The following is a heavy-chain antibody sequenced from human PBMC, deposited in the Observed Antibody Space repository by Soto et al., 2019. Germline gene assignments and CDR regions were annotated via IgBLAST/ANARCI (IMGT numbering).Heavy chain of an antibody. D-gene: IGHD2-15*01. J-gene: IGHJ4*02. CDR2: ISYSGSA. CDR3: ATMGTPATGLYYFDY. Sequence: QVQLQESGPGLVKPSQTLSLTCTVSGGSISSGNYYWSWIRKPPGKGLEWIGFISYSGSAYYNPSLESRFTISVDTSKNQFSLNLSFVTAADTAVYYCATMGTPATGLYYFDYWGQGTLVTVSS. CDR1: GGSISSGNYY. V-gene: IGHV4-30-4*01.